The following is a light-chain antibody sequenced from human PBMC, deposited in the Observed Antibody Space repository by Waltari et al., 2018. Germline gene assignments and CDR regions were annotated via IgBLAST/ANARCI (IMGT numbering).Light chain of an antibody. J-gene: IGLJ3*02. V-gene: IGLV2-23*02. CDR1: SSDVGGYNL. CDR3: YSYAGSANGV. Sequence: QSALTQPASVSGSPGQSITISCTGTSSDVGGYNLVCWYQQHPDKAPKLVIYGVTKRPSGVSDRFSGSKSGNTASLTISGLQAEDEADYYCYSYAGSANGVFGGGTTLTVL. CDR2: GVT.